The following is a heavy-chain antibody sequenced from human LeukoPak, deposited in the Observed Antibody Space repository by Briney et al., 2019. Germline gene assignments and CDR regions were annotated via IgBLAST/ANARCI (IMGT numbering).Heavy chain of an antibody. CDR2: ISAYNGNT. CDR3: ARDLEMATIYFDY. J-gene: IGHJ4*02. V-gene: IGHV1-18*01. D-gene: IGHD5-24*01. Sequence: GASVKVSCKASGYTFTSYGISWVRQAPGQGLEWMGWISAYNGNTDYAQKLQGRVTMTTDTSTSTAYTELRSLRSDDTAVYYCARDLEMATIYFDYWGQGTLVTVSS. CDR1: GYTFTSYG.